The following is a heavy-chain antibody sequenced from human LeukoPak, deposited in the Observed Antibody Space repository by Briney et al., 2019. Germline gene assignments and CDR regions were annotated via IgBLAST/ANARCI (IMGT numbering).Heavy chain of an antibody. CDR2: IFTSGST. Sequence: KTSETLSLTCTVSGGSIRSGSHYWSWIRQPAGKGREWIGHIFTSGSTNLNPSLKSRVTMSVDTSENQFSLKLSSVTAADTAVYYCARTGDWPYFDYWGQGTLVTVSS. CDR1: GGSIRSGSHY. D-gene: IGHD2-21*02. V-gene: IGHV4-61*09. CDR3: ARTGDWPYFDY. J-gene: IGHJ4*02.